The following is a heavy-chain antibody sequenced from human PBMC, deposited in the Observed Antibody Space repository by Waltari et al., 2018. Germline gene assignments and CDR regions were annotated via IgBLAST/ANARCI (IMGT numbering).Heavy chain of an antibody. V-gene: IGHV3-30*01. Sequence: QVQLVESGGGVVQPGRSLSLSCAAPAFPYRTSIIHWVRQAPGKGLEWVAAMSYDGFSKYYADSVKGRFSIGRDDSQNTVYLQANSLTTEDTAVYYCGREGGTSGYSGYLDTWGQGTLVTVSS. D-gene: IGHD2-15*01. CDR1: AFPYRTSI. CDR2: MSYDGFSK. J-gene: IGHJ4*02. CDR3: GREGGTSGYSGYLDT.